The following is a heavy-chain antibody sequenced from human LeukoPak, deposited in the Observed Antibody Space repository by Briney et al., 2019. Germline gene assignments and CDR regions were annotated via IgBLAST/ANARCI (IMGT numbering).Heavy chain of an antibody. V-gene: IGHV3-48*01. CDR1: GFTFSSYG. D-gene: IGHD7-27*01. CDR2: ISASSSAI. J-gene: IGHJ4*02. Sequence: GGSLRLSCAASGFTFSSYGMNWVRQAPGKGLEWVPYISASSSAIYYADSVKGRFTISRDNAKNSLYLQVNSLRAEDTAVYYCARALGIDYWGQGTLVTVSS. CDR3: ARALGIDY.